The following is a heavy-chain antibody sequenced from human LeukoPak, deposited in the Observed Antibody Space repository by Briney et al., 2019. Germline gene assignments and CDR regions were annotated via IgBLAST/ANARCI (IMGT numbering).Heavy chain of an antibody. CDR2: ISYDGNKK. V-gene: IGHV3-30*04. Sequence: PGRSLRLSCAASGFTFSNYAMHWVRQAPGKGLEGVAVISYDGNKKYYADSVKGRFTISRDNSKNTLYLQMNSLRPEDTAVYYCASSYPNLYYYYMDVWGKGTTVTVSS. CDR1: GFTFSNYA. J-gene: IGHJ6*03. CDR3: ASSYPNLYYYYMDV.